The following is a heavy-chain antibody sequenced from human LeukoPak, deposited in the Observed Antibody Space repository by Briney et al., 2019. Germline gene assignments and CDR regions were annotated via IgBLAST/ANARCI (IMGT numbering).Heavy chain of an antibody. CDR3: ARVVRTVATNHYGMDV. CDR1: SGSFSGYY. J-gene: IGHJ6*02. V-gene: IGHV4-34*01. D-gene: IGHD5-12*01. CDR2: INHSGST. Sequence: SETLSLTCAVYSGSFSGYYWTWVGKPPGKGLDWIGEINHSGSTNYNPSLKSRVTISVDTSKTQFSLKLSSVTAADTAVYFCARVVRTVATNHYGMDVWGQGTTVTVSS.